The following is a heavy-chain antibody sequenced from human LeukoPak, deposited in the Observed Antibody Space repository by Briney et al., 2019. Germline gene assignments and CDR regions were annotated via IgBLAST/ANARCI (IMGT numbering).Heavy chain of an antibody. CDR3: SSDYSSGWYYFDY. V-gene: IGHV3-49*03. CDR1: GFSLTNYA. Sequence: GGSLRLSCTASGFSLTNYAVSWFRQPPGEGLEWVGYIRSKASGGTTEYAASVKGRLSISRVDSKSIAYLQMNSLKTEDTAVYYCSSDYSSGWYYFDYWGQGTLVTVSS. CDR2: IRSKASGGTT. J-gene: IGHJ4*01. D-gene: IGHD6-19*01.